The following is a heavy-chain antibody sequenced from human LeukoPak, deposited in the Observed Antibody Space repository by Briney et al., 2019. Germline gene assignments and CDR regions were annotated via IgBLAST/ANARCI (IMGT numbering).Heavy chain of an antibody. CDR2: IYYSGST. J-gene: IGHJ4*02. V-gene: IGHV4-59*12. D-gene: IGHD3-10*01. Sequence: SETLSLTCTVSGGSISSYYWSWIRQPPGKGLEWIGYIYYSGSTNYNPFLKSRVTISVDTSKNQFSLKLSSVTAADTAVYYCASYYGRPLDYWGQGTLVTVSS. CDR3: ASYYGRPLDY. CDR1: GGSISSYY.